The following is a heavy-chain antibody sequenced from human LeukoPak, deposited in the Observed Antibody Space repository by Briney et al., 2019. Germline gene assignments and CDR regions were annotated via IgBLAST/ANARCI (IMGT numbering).Heavy chain of an antibody. CDR3: ARASFGDPGYMDV. D-gene: IGHD2/OR15-2a*01. V-gene: IGHV4-59*01. CDR2: IYYSGST. J-gene: IGHJ6*03. CDR1: GGSLSSYY. Sequence: SETLSLTCTVSGGSLSSYYWSWIRQPPGKGLGWIGYIYYSGSTNYNPSLKSRVTISVDTSKNQFSLKLSSVTAADTAVYYCARASFGDPGYMDVWGKGTTVTISS.